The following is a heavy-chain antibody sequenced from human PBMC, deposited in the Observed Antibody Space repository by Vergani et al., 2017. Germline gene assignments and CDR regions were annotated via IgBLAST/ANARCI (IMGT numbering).Heavy chain of an antibody. J-gene: IGHJ6*02. D-gene: IGHD6-19*01. CDR1: GGSISSYY. Sequence: VQLQESGPGLVKPSETLSLTCTVSGGSISSYYWSWIRQPPGKGLEWVSVIYSGGSTYYADSVKGRFTISRDNSKNTLYLQMNSLRAEDTAVYYCARVPVAGGRLFYYGMDVWGQGTTVTVSS. CDR3: ARVPVAGGRLFYYGMDV. V-gene: IGHV3-66*01. CDR2: IYSGGST.